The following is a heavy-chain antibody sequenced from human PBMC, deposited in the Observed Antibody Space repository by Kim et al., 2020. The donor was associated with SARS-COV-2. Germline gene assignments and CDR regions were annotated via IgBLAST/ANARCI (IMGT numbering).Heavy chain of an antibody. Sequence: ESVNGRFTISREHAKNPLYLQMNSLRAEDTAVYYCARVASSGWYEAYFDYWGQGTLVTVSS. V-gene: IGHV3-53*01. D-gene: IGHD6-19*01. J-gene: IGHJ4*02. CDR3: ARVASSGWYEAYFDY.